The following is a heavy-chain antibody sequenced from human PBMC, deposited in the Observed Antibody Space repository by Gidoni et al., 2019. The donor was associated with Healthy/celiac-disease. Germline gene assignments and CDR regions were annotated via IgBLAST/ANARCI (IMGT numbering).Heavy chain of an antibody. CDR2: INHSGST. D-gene: IGHD6-6*01. CDR3: ARYEYSSSQPIDY. Sequence: QVQLQQWGAGLLKPSETLSLTCAVYGGAFSGYYWSWIRQPPGKGLEWSGEINHSGSTNYNPSLKSRVTISVDTSKNQFSLKLSSVTAADTAVYYCARYEYSSSQPIDYWGQGTLVTVSS. V-gene: IGHV4-34*01. J-gene: IGHJ4*02. CDR1: GGAFSGYY.